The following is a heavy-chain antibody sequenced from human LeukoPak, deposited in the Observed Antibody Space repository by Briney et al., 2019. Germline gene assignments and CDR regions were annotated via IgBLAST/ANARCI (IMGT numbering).Heavy chain of an antibody. CDR3: ARDMAGSAFDI. V-gene: IGHV3-20*04. CDR1: GFTFDDYG. D-gene: IGHD1-26*01. CDR2: INWNSGST. J-gene: IGHJ3*02. Sequence: GGSLRLSCAASGFTFDDYGMSWVRQAPGKGLEWVSGINWNSGSTGYADSVKRRFTISRDSAKNSLYLQMNSLRAEDTALYYCARDMAGSAFDIWGQGTMVTVSS.